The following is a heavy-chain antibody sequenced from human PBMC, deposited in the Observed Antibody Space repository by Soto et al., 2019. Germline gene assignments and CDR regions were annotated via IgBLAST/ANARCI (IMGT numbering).Heavy chain of an antibody. J-gene: IGHJ4*02. CDR2: VYWYNDK. CDR3: AHRTTVTAFDY. D-gene: IGHD4-17*01. Sequence: QITLKESGPTLVKPTQTLTLTCTFSGFSLSTSGVGVGWIRQPPGKALEWLVLVYWYNDKRYSPSLKSRLTITKDTSKNQVVLTLTNVDPVDTATYYCAHRTTVTAFDYWGQGTLVPVSS. CDR1: GFSLSTSGVG. V-gene: IGHV2-5*01.